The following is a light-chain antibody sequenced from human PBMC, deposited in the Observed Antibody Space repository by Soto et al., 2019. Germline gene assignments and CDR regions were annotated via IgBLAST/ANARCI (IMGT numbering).Light chain of an antibody. CDR2: DAS. V-gene: IGKV3-11*01. J-gene: IGKJ4*01. CDR1: QSVSSY. Sequence: EIVLTQSPATLSLSPGERATLSCSARQSVSSYLAWYQQKPGQAPRVLIFDASSRATGIPARFSGSGSGTDFTRTINRLEPEHFAVYYCQQRSNWPPLPFGGGTNVEIK. CDR3: QQRSNWPPLP.